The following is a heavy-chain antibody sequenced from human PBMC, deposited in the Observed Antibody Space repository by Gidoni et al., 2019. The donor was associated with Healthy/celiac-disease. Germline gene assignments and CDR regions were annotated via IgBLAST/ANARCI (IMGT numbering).Heavy chain of an antibody. CDR1: GYPLTSYG. CDR2: ISAYNGNT. D-gene: IGHD3-9*01. Sequence: VQLLQSGAAVKKPGASVKVLCKASGYPLTSYGISWVRQATGQGLEWMGWISAYNGNTNYAQKLQGRVTMTTDTSTSTAYMELRSLRSDDTAVYYCARDSYLLVDAHWGQGTLVTVSS. CDR3: ARDSYLLVDAH. V-gene: IGHV1-18*01. J-gene: IGHJ4*02.